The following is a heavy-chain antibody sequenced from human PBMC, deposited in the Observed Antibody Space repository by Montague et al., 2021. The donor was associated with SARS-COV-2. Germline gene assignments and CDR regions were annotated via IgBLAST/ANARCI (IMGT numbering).Heavy chain of an antibody. CDR1: GGSFSGHY. CDR2: IIHSGST. J-gene: IGHJ6*02. Sequence: SETLSLTCAVYGGSFSGHYWSWIRQPPGKGLEWIGEIIHSGSTNYNPSLKSRVTISVDTSKNQFSLKLSSVTAADTAVYYCARGNLHYYGSGSYYAHYYGMDXWGQGTTVTVSS. D-gene: IGHD3-10*01. CDR3: ARGNLHYYGSGSYYAHYYGMDX. V-gene: IGHV4-34*01.